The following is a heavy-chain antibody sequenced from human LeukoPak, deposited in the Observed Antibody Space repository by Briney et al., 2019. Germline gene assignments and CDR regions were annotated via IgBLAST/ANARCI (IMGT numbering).Heavy chain of an antibody. Sequence: GGSLRPSCAASGFAFREYWMHWVRPTPGTGLMWVARINDGGTYTAYADSVKGRFTVSRDNAENTLYLQMNTLRVEDTAIYYCAREIKIQGFRAFDFWGQGTPVTVSS. CDR1: GFAFREYW. V-gene: IGHV3-74*01. J-gene: IGHJ4*02. CDR3: AREIKIQGFRAFDF. CDR2: INDGGTYT. D-gene: IGHD3-10*01.